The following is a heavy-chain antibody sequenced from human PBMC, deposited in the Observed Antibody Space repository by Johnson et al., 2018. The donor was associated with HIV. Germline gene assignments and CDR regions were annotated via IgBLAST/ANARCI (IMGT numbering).Heavy chain of an antibody. CDR3: AREGVSGSYYDAFDL. J-gene: IGHJ3*01. V-gene: IGHV3-30*04. CDR1: GFTFSTYA. D-gene: IGHD1-26*01. CDR2: ISSDESNK. Sequence: QVQLVESGGGLIQPGGSLRLSCAASGFTFSTYAMHWVRQATGKGLEWVAVISSDESNKYYADSVKGGFTISRDNSKNTLFLQMDSLRADDTAVYYCAREGVSGSYYDAFDLWGQGTMVTVSS.